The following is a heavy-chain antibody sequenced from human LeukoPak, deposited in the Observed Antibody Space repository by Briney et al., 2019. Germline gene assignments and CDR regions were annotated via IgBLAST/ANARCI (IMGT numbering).Heavy chain of an antibody. J-gene: IGHJ4*02. CDR3: ARDTYYYDSSGYHLDY. V-gene: IGHV4-31*03. Sequence: SETLSLTCTVSGGSISSGGYYWSWIRQHPGKGLEWIGYIYYSGSTYYNSSLKSRVTISVDTSKNQFSLKLSSVTAADTAVYYCARDTYYYDSSGYHLDYWGQGTLVTVSS. CDR2: IYYSGST. D-gene: IGHD3-22*01. CDR1: GGSISSGGYY.